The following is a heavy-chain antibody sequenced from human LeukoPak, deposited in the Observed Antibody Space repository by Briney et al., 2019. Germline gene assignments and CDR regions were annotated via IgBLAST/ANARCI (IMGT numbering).Heavy chain of an antibody. Sequence: SETLSLTCTVSGGSISSGTYYWGWLRQPPGKGLEWIGSIYYSGSTYYTPSLESRITISVDTSKNQFSLKLTSVPAADTAVYYCARHVGDISSLYSYWFDPWGQGTLVTVSS. CDR1: GGSISSGTYY. CDR3: ARHVGDISSLYSYWFDP. D-gene: IGHD3-16*01. CDR2: IYYSGST. J-gene: IGHJ5*02. V-gene: IGHV4-39*01.